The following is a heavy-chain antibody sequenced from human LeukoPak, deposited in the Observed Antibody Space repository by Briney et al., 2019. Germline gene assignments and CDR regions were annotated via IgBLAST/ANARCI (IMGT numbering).Heavy chain of an antibody. Sequence: GGPLRLSCAASGFTFSDYYMFWIRQASGKGPEWISYISNTGSTMYYADSVKGRFTISRDNGKNSLYLQMNSLRAEDTAVYYCARDALGSYDYWGQGTLVTVSS. J-gene: IGHJ4*02. D-gene: IGHD3-10*01. V-gene: IGHV3-11*01. CDR2: ISNTGSTM. CDR1: GFTFSDYY. CDR3: ARDALGSYDY.